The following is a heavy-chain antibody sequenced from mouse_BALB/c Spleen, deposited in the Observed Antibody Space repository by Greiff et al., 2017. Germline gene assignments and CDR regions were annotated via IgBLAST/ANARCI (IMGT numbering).Heavy chain of an antibody. V-gene: IGHV1-14*01. CDR3: ARAYYYGRTYYAMDY. Sequence: VQLKQSGPELVKPGASVKMSCKASGYTFTSYVMHWVKQKPGQGLEWIGYINPYNDGTKYNEKFKGKATLTSDKSSSTAYMELSSLTSEDSAVYYCARAYYYGRTYYAMDYWGQGISVTVSS. CDR2: INPYNDGT. J-gene: IGHJ4*01. CDR1: GYTFTSYV. D-gene: IGHD1-1*01.